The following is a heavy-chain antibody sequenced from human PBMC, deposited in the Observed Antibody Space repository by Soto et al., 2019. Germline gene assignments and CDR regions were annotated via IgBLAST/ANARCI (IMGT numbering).Heavy chain of an antibody. CDR3: ARDDFDEGCGGPGNY. CDR1: GGTFSSYT. J-gene: IGHJ4*02. D-gene: IGHD6-13*01. Sequence: SVKVSCKASGGTFSSYTISWVRQAPGQGLEWMGRIIPILGIANYAQKFQGRVTITADKSTSTAYMELSSLRSEDTAVYYCARDDFDEGCGGPGNYWGQGTLVTVSS. V-gene: IGHV1-69*04. CDR2: IIPILGIA.